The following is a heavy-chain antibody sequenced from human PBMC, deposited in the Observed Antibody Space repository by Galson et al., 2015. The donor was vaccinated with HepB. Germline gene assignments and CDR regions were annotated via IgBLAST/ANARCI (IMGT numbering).Heavy chain of an antibody. CDR2: ISSSSSYI. D-gene: IGHD2-2*01. Sequence: SLRLSCAASGFTFSSYSMNWVRQAPGKGLEWVSSISSSSSYIYYADSVKGRFTISRDNAKNSLYLQMNSLRAEDTAVYYCARGYQLLIAGYYYYYYMDVWGKGTTVTVSS. CDR1: GFTFSSYS. V-gene: IGHV3-21*01. CDR3: ARGYQLLIAGYYYYYYMDV. J-gene: IGHJ6*03.